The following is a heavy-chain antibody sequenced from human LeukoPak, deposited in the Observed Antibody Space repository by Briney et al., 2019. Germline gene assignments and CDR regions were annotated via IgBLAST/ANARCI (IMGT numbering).Heavy chain of an antibody. J-gene: IGHJ4*02. CDR1: GFTFSSYG. Sequence: GMSLRLSCAASGFTFSSYGMYWVRQAPGKGLEWVAVISYDGSNKYYADSVKGRFTISRDNSKNTLYLQMNSLRAEDTAVYYCAKILPDTATADYWGQGTLVTVSS. V-gene: IGHV3-30*18. D-gene: IGHD5-18*01. CDR3: AKILPDTATADY. CDR2: ISYDGSNK.